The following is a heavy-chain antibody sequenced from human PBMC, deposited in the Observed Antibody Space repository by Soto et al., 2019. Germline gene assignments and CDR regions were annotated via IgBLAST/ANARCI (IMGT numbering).Heavy chain of an antibody. Sequence: EVHLLESGGGLVQPGGSLRLSCAASGFTFSRYAMNWFGQAPGRGLEWVSAISGSGGSTYYADFVKGRFSISRDNSKNTLYLQMNALRAEDTAVYYCAKARDSTGWNPQDYWGQGTLVTVSS. V-gene: IGHV3-23*01. CDR2: ISGSGGST. CDR1: GFTFSRYA. J-gene: IGHJ4*02. D-gene: IGHD6-19*01. CDR3: AKARDSTGWNPQDY.